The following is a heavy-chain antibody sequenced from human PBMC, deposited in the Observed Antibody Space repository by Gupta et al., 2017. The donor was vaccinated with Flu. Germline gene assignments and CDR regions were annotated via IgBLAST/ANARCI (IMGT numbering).Heavy chain of an antibody. CDR2: INPNTGGT. V-gene: IGHV1-2*02. Sequence: HWVRQAPGQGLEWMGWINPNTGGTNYAQKFQGRVTMTRDTSISTTYMELSSLKSDDTAVYYCARDSSGVNYAYWGQGTLVTVSS. CDR3: ARDSSGVNYAY. J-gene: IGHJ4*02. D-gene: IGHD2-8*01.